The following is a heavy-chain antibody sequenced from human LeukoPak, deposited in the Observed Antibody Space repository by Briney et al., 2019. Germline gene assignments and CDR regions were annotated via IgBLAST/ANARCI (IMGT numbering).Heavy chain of an antibody. J-gene: IGHJ4*02. CDR2: IYSSGMT. D-gene: IGHD2-8*01. CDR1: GFTVSSNY. Sequence: PGGSLRLSCAASGFTVSSNYMSWVRQAPGKGLEWVSVIYSSGMTYYADSVKGRFTIPRDNSKNTLYLHMNSLRAEDTAVYYCARDLYGVSHDYWGQGTLVTVSS. CDR3: ARDLYGVSHDY. V-gene: IGHV3-53*01.